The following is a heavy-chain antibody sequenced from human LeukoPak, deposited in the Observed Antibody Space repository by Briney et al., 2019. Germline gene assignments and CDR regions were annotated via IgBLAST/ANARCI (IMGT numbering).Heavy chain of an antibody. J-gene: IGHJ4*02. CDR3: ARAAYYYGSGIYYFDY. D-gene: IGHD3-10*01. CDR2: ISNRGGTT. CDR1: GFTFSNHA. Sequence: GGSLRLSCAASGFTFSNHAVTWVRQAPGKGLEWVSTISNRGGTTYYADSVKGRFTISRDNSKNSLYLQMNSLRAEDTAVYYCARAAYYYGSGIYYFDYWGQGTLVTVSS. V-gene: IGHV3-23*01.